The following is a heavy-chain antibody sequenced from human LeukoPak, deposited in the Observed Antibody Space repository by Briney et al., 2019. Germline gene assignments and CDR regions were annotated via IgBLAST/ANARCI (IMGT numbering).Heavy chain of an antibody. CDR1: GGSFSGYY. V-gene: IGHV4-34*01. J-gene: IGHJ3*02. CDR3: ARADVDAFDI. Sequence: SETLSLTCAVYGGSFSGYYWSWIRQPPGKGLEWTGEINHSGSTNYDPSLKSRVTISVDTSKNQFSLKLSSVTAADTAVYYCARADVDAFDIWGQGTMVTVSS. CDR2: INHSGST.